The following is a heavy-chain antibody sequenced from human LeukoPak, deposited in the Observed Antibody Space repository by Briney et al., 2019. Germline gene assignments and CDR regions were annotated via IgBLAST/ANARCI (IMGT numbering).Heavy chain of an antibody. CDR2: ISYDGSNK. CDR3: ATGYSAWSFGY. J-gene: IGHJ4*02. CDR1: GVTFSSYA. D-gene: IGHD6-19*01. V-gene: IGHV3-30-3*01. Sequence: RSLTLSCAASGVTFSSYAMYWVGQAPGKGLDWVAVISYDGSNKYYADSVKGRFTISRDNSKNTLYLQMNSLRAEDTAMYFCATGYSAWSFGYWGQGTMVADSS.